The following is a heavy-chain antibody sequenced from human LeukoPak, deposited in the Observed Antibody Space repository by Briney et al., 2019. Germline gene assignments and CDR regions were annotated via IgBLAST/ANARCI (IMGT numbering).Heavy chain of an antibody. V-gene: IGHV4-30-4*08. CDR1: GGSISSGDYC. D-gene: IGHD3-22*01. Sequence: PSQTLSLTCTVSGGSISSGDYCWGWIRQPPGKGLEWIGYIYYSGSTYYNPSLKSRVTISVDTSKNQFSLKLSSVTAADTAVYYCARTYYYDSSGYIHFDYWGQGTLVTVSS. CDR3: ARTYYYDSSGYIHFDY. J-gene: IGHJ4*02. CDR2: IYYSGST.